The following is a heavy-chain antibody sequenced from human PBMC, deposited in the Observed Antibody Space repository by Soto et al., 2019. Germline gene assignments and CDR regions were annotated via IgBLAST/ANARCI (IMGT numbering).Heavy chain of an antibody. Sequence: EVQLVESGGGLVQPGGSLRLSCAASGFTFSSYWMHWVRQAPGKGLVWVSRINSDGSSTSYADSVKGRFTISRDNAKNALYLQMNNRRAEDTAVYYCAIDRGKAAAVDFEYWGQGTLVTVSS. J-gene: IGHJ4*02. CDR2: INSDGSST. D-gene: IGHD6-13*01. CDR1: GFTFSSYW. V-gene: IGHV3-74*01. CDR3: AIDRGKAAAVDFEY.